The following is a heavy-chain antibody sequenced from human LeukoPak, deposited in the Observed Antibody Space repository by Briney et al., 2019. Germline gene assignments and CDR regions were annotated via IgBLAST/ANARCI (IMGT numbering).Heavy chain of an antibody. J-gene: IGHJ4*02. CDR3: ARVTATTPFDY. CDR1: GGSISSSNW. Sequence: SGTLSLTCAVSGGSISSSNWWSWVRPPPGKGLEWIGEISHSGNTNYNPSLESRVTISVDKAKNQFSLKLSSVTAADTAVYFCARVTATTPFDYWGQGALVTVSS. V-gene: IGHV4-4*02. CDR2: ISHSGNT. D-gene: IGHD1-1*01.